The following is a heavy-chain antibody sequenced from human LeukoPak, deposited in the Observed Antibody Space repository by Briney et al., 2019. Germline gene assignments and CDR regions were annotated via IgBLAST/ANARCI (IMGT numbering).Heavy chain of an antibody. CDR2: INSDGSST. V-gene: IGHV3-74*01. CDR3: ARDSSSSSVDY. D-gene: IGHD6-6*01. J-gene: IGHJ4*02. CDR1: GFTFSSYW. Sequence: PGGSLRLSCAASGFTFSSYWMHWVRRAPGKGLVWVTRINSDGSSTSYADSVKGRFTISRDNAKNTLYPQMNSLRAEDTAVYYCARDSSSSSVDYWGQGTLVTVSS.